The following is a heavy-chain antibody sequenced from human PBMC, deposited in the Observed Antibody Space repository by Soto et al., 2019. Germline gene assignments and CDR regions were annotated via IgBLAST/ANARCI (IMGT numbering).Heavy chain of an antibody. V-gene: IGHV1-46*01. J-gene: IGHJ6*02. Sequence: EASVKVSCKASGYTFTSYYMHWVRQAPGQGLEWMGIINPSGGSTSYAQKFQGRVTMTRDTSTSTVYMELSSLRSEDTAVYYCARETYYDFWSGLRSAHYYYYGMDVWGQGTTVTVSS. D-gene: IGHD3-3*01. CDR1: GYTFTSYY. CDR2: INPSGGST. CDR3: ARETYYDFWSGLRSAHYYYYGMDV.